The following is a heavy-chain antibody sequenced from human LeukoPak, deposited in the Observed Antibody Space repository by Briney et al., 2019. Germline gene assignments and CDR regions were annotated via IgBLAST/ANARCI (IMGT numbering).Heavy chain of an antibody. V-gene: IGHV7-4-1*02. CDR3: TRGRDTTGYFVY. D-gene: IGHD3-22*01. J-gene: IGHJ4*02. Sequence: KXSCXAXXXXFTNYTINWVRLAPGQGLEWMGWIDTNTGNPTYAQGFTGRFVFSLDTSVSTTYLQISSLKAEDTAVYYCTRGRDTTGYFVYWGQGTLVTVSS. CDR2: IDTNTGNP. CDR1: XXXFTNYT.